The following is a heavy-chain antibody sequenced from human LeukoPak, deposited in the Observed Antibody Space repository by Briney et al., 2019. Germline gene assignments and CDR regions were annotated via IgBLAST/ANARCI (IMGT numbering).Heavy chain of an antibody. CDR3: TTENLGYCSSTSCYYFDY. J-gene: IGHJ4*02. CDR2: IKSKTDGGTT. Sequence: GGSLRLSCAASGFTFSNAWMSWVRQAPGKGLEWVGRIKSKTDGGTTDYAAPVKGRFTISRDDSKNTLYLQMNSLKTEGTAVYYCTTENLGYCSSTSCYYFDYWGQGTLVTVSS. CDR1: GFTFSNAW. D-gene: IGHD2-2*01. V-gene: IGHV3-15*01.